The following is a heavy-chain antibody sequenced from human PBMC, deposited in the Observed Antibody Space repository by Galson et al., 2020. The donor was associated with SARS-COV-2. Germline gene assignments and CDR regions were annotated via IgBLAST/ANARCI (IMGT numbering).Heavy chain of an antibody. CDR1: GGTFSSYA. V-gene: IGHV1-69*13. CDR3: ARTGWRTVATNFGYYYGMDV. D-gene: IGHD5-12*01. CDR2: IIPIFGTA. J-gene: IGHJ6*02. Sequence: SVKVSCKASGGTFSSYAISWVRQAPGQGLEWMGGIIPIFGTANYAQKFQGRVTITADESTSTAYMELSSLRSEDTAVYYCARTGWRTVATNFGYYYGMDVWGQGTTVTVSS.